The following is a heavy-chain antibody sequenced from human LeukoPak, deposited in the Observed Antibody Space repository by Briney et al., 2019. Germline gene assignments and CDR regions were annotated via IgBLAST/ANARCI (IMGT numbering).Heavy chain of an antibody. D-gene: IGHD3-3*01. J-gene: IGHJ3*02. V-gene: IGHV1-2*06. CDR2: ITPNSGGT. CDR3: ARTAQFGVVEDAFDI. CDR1: GYTFTGYY. Sequence: ASVKVSCKASGYTFTGYYINWVRQAPGQGLEWMGRITPNSGGTNYAQKFQGRVTMTRDTSISTAYMELSRLRSDDTAVYYCARTAQFGVVEDAFDIWGQGTMVTVSS.